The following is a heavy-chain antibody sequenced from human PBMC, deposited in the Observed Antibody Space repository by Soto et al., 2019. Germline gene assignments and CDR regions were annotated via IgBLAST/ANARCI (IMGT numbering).Heavy chain of an antibody. CDR3: ARALRSTTVTTCFDY. D-gene: IGHD4-17*01. J-gene: IGHJ4*02. V-gene: IGHV4-34*01. Sequence: PSETLSLTCAVYGGSFSGYYWSWIRQPPGKGLEWIGEINHSGSTNYNPSLKSRVTISVDTSKNQFSLKLSSVTAADTAVYHCARALRSTTVTTCFDYWGQGTLVNVS. CDR2: INHSGST. CDR1: GGSFSGYY.